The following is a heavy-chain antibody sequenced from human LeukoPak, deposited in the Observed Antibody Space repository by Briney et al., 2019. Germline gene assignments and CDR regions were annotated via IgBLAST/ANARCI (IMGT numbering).Heavy chain of an antibody. CDR1: GFTFSTYA. D-gene: IGHD5-12*01. CDR3: AKEGNVDIVATIWRDP. Sequence: GVYLRLSCAASGFTFSTYAMSWVRQAPGKGLEWVSDISGSGDRTYYAYSVKGRFTISRDNSKNTLYLQMNSLRVEDTAAYYCAKEGNVDIVATIWRDPWGQGTLVTVSS. J-gene: IGHJ5*02. CDR2: ISGSGDRT. V-gene: IGHV3-23*01.